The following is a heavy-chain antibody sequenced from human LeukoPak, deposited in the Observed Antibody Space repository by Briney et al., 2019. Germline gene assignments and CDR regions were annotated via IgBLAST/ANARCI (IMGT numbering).Heavy chain of an antibody. CDR1: GFTFSSYAM. CDR2: ISLTGLT. CDR3: SRENGAFSPFGY. Sequence: GSLRVSCAASGFTFSSYAMSWVRQPPGQGLEWIGEISLTGLTHYNPSLESRVTVSLDKFKNQLSLNLTSVTAADTAVYYCSRENGAFSPFGYWGQGTLVTVLS. V-gene: IGHV4-4*02. D-gene: IGHD2-8*01. J-gene: IGHJ4*02.